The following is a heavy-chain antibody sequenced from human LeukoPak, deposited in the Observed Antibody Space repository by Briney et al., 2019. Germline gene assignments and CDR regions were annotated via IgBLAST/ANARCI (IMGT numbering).Heavy chain of an antibody. Sequence: PGGSLRLSCAASGFTVSSNYMSWVRQAPGKGLEWVSVIYSGGSTYYADSVKGRFTISRDNAKNSLYLQMNSLRVEDTAVYYCARAGRKSRGVDIVRKKETGYYYYLDVWGKGTTVTVSS. J-gene: IGHJ6*03. CDR2: IYSGGST. CDR1: GFTVSSNY. CDR3: ARAGRKSRGVDIVRKKETGYYYYLDV. V-gene: IGHV3-53*01. D-gene: IGHD2-15*01.